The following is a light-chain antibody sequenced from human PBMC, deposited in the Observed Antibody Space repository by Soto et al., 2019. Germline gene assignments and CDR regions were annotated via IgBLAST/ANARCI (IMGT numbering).Light chain of an antibody. Sequence: EIVLTQSPGTLSLSPGERATLSCRASQSVSSSYLAWYQQKPGQAPRLLIYGASSRATGIPDRFSGSGSGTDFSLTISILEPEDFAVYYCQQYGSSPLMYTFGQGTKLEIK. V-gene: IGKV3-20*01. J-gene: IGKJ2*01. CDR2: GAS. CDR3: QQYGSSPLMYT. CDR1: QSVSSSY.